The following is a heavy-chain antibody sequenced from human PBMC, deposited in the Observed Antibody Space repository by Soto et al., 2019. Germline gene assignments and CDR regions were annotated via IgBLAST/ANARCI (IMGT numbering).Heavy chain of an antibody. CDR2: IWSDGSNK. CDR3: ARDMYSSSWHKADYYYYAVDV. CDR1: GFTFSKYG. D-gene: IGHD6-13*01. Sequence: QVQVVESGGGVVQPGKSLRLSCAASGFTFSKYGLHWVRQAPGKGLEWVAYIWSDGSNKYYADSVKGRFTISRDNSKNTLYLQMNSLRGGDTAIYYCARDMYSSSWHKADYYYYAVDVWGQGTTVIVSS. J-gene: IGHJ6*02. V-gene: IGHV3-33*01.